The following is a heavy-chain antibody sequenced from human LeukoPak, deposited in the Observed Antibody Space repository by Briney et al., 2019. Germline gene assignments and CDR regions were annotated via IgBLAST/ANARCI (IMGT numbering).Heavy chain of an antibody. Sequence: PGGFLRLSCAASGFTVSSNYMSWVRQAPGKGLEWVSVIYSGGGTYYADSVKGRFTISRDNSKNTVYLQMNSLRAEDTAVYYCARASFWFDYSGYYFDFWGQGTLVTVSS. D-gene: IGHD2-15*01. J-gene: IGHJ4*02. V-gene: IGHV3-66*01. CDR3: ARASFWFDYSGYYFDF. CDR1: GFTVSSNY. CDR2: IYSGGGT.